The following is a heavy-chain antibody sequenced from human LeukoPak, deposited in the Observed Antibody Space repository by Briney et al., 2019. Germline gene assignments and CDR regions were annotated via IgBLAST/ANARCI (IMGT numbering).Heavy chain of an antibody. J-gene: IGHJ6*02. D-gene: IGHD3-3*01. CDR1: GFTFSNYW. CDR2: ISWNSGSI. V-gene: IGHV3-9*01. Sequence: GGSLILSCAASGFTFSNYWMSWVRQAPGKGLEWVSGISWNSGSIGYADSVKGRFTISRDNAKNSLYLQMNSLRAEDTALYYCARDMVPRLFARGSYYYGMDVWGQGTTVTVSS. CDR3: ARDMVPRLFARGSYYYGMDV.